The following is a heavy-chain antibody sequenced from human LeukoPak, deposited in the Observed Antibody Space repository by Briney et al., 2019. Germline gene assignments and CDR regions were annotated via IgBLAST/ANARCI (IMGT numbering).Heavy chain of an antibody. CDR3: ARDGYSSGFFDY. Sequence: GGSLRLSCAASGFTFSSYWMSWVRQAPGKGLEWVSSISSSSSYIYYADSVKGRFTISRDNAKNSLYLQMNSLRAEDTAVYYCARDGYSSGFFDYWGQGTLVTVSS. CDR1: GFTFSSYW. D-gene: IGHD6-19*01. CDR2: ISSSSSYI. J-gene: IGHJ4*02. V-gene: IGHV3-21*01.